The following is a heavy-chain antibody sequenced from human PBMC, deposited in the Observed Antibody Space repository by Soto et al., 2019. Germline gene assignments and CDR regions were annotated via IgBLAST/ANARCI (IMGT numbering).Heavy chain of an antibody. CDR2: IWSDGSNE. V-gene: IGHV3-33*06. D-gene: IGHD6-6*01. Sequence: QVQLVESGGGVVQPGRSLRLSCAASEFTFSRHGMHWVRQAPGKGLQWVGVIWSDGSNEVYADSVKGRFIISRDNSKKVLYLKTNPPRPEDTAVYYCAEKSTSGHNKPTPMEVWGKGIPVTVSS. CDR3: AEKSTSGHNKPTPMEV. J-gene: IGHJ6*03. CDR1: EFTFSRHG.